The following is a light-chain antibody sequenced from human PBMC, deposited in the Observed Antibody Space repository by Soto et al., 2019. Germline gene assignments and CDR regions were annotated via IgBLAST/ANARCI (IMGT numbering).Light chain of an antibody. Sequence: EIVMTQSPRTLSLSPGERATLSCRASQSVSSRLAWYQQKPGQAPRLLISGASSRATGIPFRFSGSGSETDFTLSIASLEPEDFAVYYCQQYNNWPPITFGQGTRLEIK. CDR2: GAS. J-gene: IGKJ5*01. CDR1: QSVSSR. V-gene: IGKV3D-15*01. CDR3: QQYNNWPPIT.